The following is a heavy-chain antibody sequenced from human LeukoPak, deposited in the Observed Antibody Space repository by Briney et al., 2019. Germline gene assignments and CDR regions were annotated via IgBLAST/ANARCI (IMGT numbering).Heavy chain of an antibody. J-gene: IGHJ5*02. CDR2: INSDGSST. Sequence: PGGSLRLSCAGSGFTSSQSWMHWVRQAPGKGLVWVSRINSDGSSTTYGDSVKGRFTIPRDNVKNVLYLQMHSLRAGDTAVYYCARDLGSYELRGIDLWGQGTLVTVSS. CDR1: GFTSSQSW. D-gene: IGHD1-7*01. V-gene: IGHV3-74*01. CDR3: ARDLGSYELRGIDL.